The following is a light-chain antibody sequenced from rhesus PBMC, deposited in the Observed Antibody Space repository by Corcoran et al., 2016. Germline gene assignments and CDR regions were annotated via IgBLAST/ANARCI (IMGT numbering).Light chain of an antibody. J-gene: IGKJ4*01. CDR1: QGITKY. Sequence: DIQMTQSPSSLSASVGDTVTITCQASQGITKYLAWFQQKPGRAPKLLIYDASTLQGGAPSRFSGSGYGTDFTLTISSLQPEDFATYYCQQHYNYPPTFGGGTKVEIK. CDR2: DAS. CDR3: QQHYNYPPT. V-gene: IGKV1-25*01.